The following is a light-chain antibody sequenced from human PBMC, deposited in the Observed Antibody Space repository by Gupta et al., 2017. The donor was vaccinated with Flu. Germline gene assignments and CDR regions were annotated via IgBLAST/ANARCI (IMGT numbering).Light chain of an antibody. CDR2: KAS. CDR1: QSLSSW. CDR3: QQYDSYSLT. Sequence: DIQMTQSPSTLSAYVGDRVTITCRASQSLSSWLAWYQQKPGISKAPNLLIYKASNLESGVPSRFSGSGSGTEFTLTISSLQPDDFATYYCQQYDSYSLTFGGGTKVEI. J-gene: IGKJ4*01. V-gene: IGKV1-5*03.